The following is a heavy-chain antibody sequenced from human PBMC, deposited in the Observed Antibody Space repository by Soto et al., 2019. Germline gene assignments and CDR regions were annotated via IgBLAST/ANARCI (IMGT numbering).Heavy chain of an antibody. CDR2: IYPGDSDT. V-gene: IGHV5-51*01. Sequence: PGESLKISCKGSGYSFTSYWIGWVRQMPGKGLECMGIIYPGDSDTRYSPSFQGQVTISADKSISTAYLQWSSLKASDTAMYYCARTAAASKYYSGMDVWGQGTTVTVS. CDR3: ARTAAASKYYSGMDV. J-gene: IGHJ6*02. CDR1: GYSFTSYW. D-gene: IGHD5-18*01.